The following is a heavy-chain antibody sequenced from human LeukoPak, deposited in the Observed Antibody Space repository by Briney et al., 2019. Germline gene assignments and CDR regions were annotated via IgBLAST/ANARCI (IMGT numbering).Heavy chain of an antibody. CDR3: ARAGDSGNLA. J-gene: IGHJ5*02. CDR1: GVSIRSYF. Sequence: SETLSLTCTVSGVSIRSYFWSWIRQPPGKGLEWIGYIDYSGSTNYNPSLKSRVTISVDTSKNQFSLNLSSVTAADTAVYYCARAGDSGNLAWGQGTLVTVSS. D-gene: IGHD1-26*01. CDR2: IDYSGST. V-gene: IGHV4-59*01.